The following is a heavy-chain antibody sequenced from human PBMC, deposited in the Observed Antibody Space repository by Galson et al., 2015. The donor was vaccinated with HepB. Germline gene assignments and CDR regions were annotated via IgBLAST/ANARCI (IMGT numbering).Heavy chain of an antibody. CDR2: ISGYNLAT. V-gene: IGHV1-18*01. CDR3: AKGLLDYNSRGYLYDGREYFHH. J-gene: IGHJ1*01. D-gene: IGHD3-22*01. Sequence: SVKVSCKASGYMFTSYGIHWVRQAPGQGLEWMGWISGYNLATTYPQNFQGRVTMAIDTSTNTAYMELRSLTSDDTAVYYCAKGLLDYNSRGYLYDGREYFHHWGQGTLVIVSS. CDR1: GYMFTSYG.